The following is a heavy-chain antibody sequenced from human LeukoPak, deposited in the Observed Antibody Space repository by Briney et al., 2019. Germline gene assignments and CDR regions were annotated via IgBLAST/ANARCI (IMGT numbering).Heavy chain of an antibody. D-gene: IGHD3-16*02. CDR3: ATDSRSSSGDPYYFAY. CDR2: IKRDGSEK. CDR1: GFTLSSYW. Sequence: PGGSLRLSCGAFGFTLSSYWMSWVRQAPGKGLEWVANIKRDGSEKYYVDSVKGRFTISRDNAKNSLYLQMNSLRAEDTAVYYSATDSRSSSGDPYYFAYRGQGTLVTVSS. V-gene: IGHV3-7*01. J-gene: IGHJ4*02.